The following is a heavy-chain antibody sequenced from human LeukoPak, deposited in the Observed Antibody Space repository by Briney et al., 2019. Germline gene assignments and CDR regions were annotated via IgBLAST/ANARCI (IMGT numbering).Heavy chain of an antibody. V-gene: IGHV4-34*01. D-gene: IGHD5-18*01. CDR3: ARDGIPYALKTAFDI. Sequence: KPSETLSLTCAVYGGSFSGYYWSWIRQPPGKGLEWIGSIYYSGSTYYNPSLKSRVTISVDTSKNQFSLKLSSVTAADTAVYYCARDGIPYALKTAFDIWGQGTMVTVSS. J-gene: IGHJ3*02. CDR1: GGSFSGYY. CDR2: IYYSGST.